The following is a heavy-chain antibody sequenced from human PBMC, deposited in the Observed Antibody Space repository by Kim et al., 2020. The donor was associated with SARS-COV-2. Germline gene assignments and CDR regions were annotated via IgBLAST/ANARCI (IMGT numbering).Heavy chain of an antibody. Sequence: SETLSLTCTVSGGSVRSGSYYWSWIRQPPGKGLEYIGYIYYSGSTNYNPSLKSRVTISVDTSKNQFSLRLSSVTAADTAMYYCATMTTSSYFDYWGQGTLVTVSS. CDR1: GGSVRSGSYY. CDR2: IYYSGST. D-gene: IGHD4-17*01. CDR3: ATMTTSSYFDY. J-gene: IGHJ4*02. V-gene: IGHV4-61*01.